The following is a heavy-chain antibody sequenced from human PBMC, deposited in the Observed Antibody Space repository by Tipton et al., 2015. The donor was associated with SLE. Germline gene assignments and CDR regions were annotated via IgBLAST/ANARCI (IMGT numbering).Heavy chain of an antibody. CDR2: INHSGST. D-gene: IGHD3-10*01. J-gene: IGHJ4*02. Sequence: TLSLTCAVYGGSFSGYYWSWIRQPPGKGLEWIGEINHSGSTNYNPSLKSRVTISVDTSKNQFSLKLSSVTAADTAVYYCARGHSGSYLNYWGQGTLVTVSS. V-gene: IGHV4-34*01. CDR3: ARGHSGSYLNY. CDR1: GGSFSGYY.